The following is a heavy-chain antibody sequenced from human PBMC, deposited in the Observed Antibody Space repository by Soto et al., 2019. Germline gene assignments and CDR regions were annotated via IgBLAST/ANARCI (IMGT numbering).Heavy chain of an antibody. CDR1: GFTFSSYS. D-gene: IGHD5-18*01. V-gene: IGHV3-48*02. Sequence: PGGSLRLSCAASGFTFSSYSMNWVRQAPGKGLEWVSYISSSSSSTIYYADSVKCRFTISRDNAKNSLYLQMNSLRDEHTAVYYCARDKGRYIYYYYGMDVWGQGTTVT. CDR2: ISSSSSSTI. CDR3: ARDKGRYIYYYYGMDV. J-gene: IGHJ6*02.